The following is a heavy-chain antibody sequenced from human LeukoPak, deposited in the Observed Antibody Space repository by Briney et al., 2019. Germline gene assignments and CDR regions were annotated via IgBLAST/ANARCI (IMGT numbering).Heavy chain of an antibody. Sequence: GGSLRRSCAASGFTFSSYWMHWVRQGPGKGLVWVSRINSDGSSTTYADSVKGRFTISRDNAKNTLYLQMNSLRAEDTAVYYCARGSYGYDYWGQGTLVTVSS. CDR1: GFTFSSYW. D-gene: IGHD5-18*01. CDR2: INSDGSST. CDR3: ARGSYGYDY. V-gene: IGHV3-74*01. J-gene: IGHJ4*02.